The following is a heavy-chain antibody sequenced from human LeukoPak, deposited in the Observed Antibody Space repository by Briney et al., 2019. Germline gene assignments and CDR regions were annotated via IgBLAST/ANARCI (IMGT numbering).Heavy chain of an antibody. J-gene: IGHJ4*02. CDR3: ARVSDDYGDYNVIDYFDY. V-gene: IGHV1-8*01. CDR2: MNPNSGNT. Sequence: ASVKVSCKASGYTFTSYDINWVRQATGQGLEWMGWMNPNSGNTGYAQKFQGRVTMTRNTSISTAYMELSSLRSEDTAAYYCARVSDDYGDYNVIDYFDYWGQGTLVTVSS. CDR1: GYTFTSYD. D-gene: IGHD4-17*01.